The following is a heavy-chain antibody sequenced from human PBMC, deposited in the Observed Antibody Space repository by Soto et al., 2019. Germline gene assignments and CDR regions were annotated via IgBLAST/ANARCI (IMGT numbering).Heavy chain of an antibody. CDR2: IYYSGST. CDR3: ARGSWNGYSYGLFDY. CDR1: GVSISSGDYY. Sequence: QVQLQESGPGLVKPSQTLSLTCTVSGVSISSGDYYWSWLRQPPGKGLEWIGYIYYSGSTYHNPSLESRLTIXXDXSXXQFSLNLISVTAADTAVYYCARGSWNGYSYGLFDYWGQGTLVTVSS. D-gene: IGHD5-18*01. J-gene: IGHJ4*02. V-gene: IGHV4-30-4*01.